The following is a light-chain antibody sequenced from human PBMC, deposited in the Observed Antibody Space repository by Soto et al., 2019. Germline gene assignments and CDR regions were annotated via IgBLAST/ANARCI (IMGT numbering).Light chain of an antibody. J-gene: IGLJ1*01. CDR1: GIDIVTFNR. CDR3: SSYTSSSTYV. V-gene: IGLV2-18*02. Sequence: QSSLTQLPSVSGSTGQSATISCTGTGIDIVTFNRVSWYQQPPGTAPKLLIYDVNNRPLGVPDRFSGSKSGNTASLTISGLQAEDEADYYCSSYTSSSTYVFGTGT. CDR2: DVN.